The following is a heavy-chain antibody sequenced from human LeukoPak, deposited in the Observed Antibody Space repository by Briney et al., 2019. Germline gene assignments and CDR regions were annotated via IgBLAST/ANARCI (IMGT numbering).Heavy chain of an antibody. D-gene: IGHD2-2*01. CDR2: INPNSGGT. CDR1: GYTFTGYY. Sequence: ASVKVSCKASGYTFTGYYMHWVRQAPGQGLEWMGWINPNSGGTNYAQKFQGRVTMTRDTSISTAYMELSRLRSDDTAVYYCARDRGDSSIVVVPAAMLSRELDYWGQGTLVTVSS. V-gene: IGHV1-2*02. J-gene: IGHJ4*02. CDR3: ARDRGDSSIVVVPAAMLSRELDY.